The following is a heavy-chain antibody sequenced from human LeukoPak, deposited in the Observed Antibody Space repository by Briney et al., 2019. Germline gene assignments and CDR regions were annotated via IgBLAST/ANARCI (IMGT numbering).Heavy chain of an antibody. CDR3: AGPRTLTNDY. Sequence: GGTLRLSCAASGFTFSSYAMSWVRQAPGKGLEWVSAFRSSGGSAYYADSVKGRFTISRDNSKNTLYLQMNSLRAEDTAIYYCAGPRTLTNDYWGQGTLVTVSS. CDR1: GFTFSSYA. CDR2: FRSSGGSA. J-gene: IGHJ4*02. V-gene: IGHV3-23*01.